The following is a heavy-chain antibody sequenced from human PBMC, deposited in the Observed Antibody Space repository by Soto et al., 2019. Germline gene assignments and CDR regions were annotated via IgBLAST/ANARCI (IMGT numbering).Heavy chain of an antibody. V-gene: IGHV3-21*01. CDR1: GFTFSSYS. Sequence: GGSLRLSCAASGFTFSSYSMNWVRQAPGKGLEWVSSISSSSSYIYYADSVKGRFTISRDNAKNSLYLQMNSLRAEDTAVYYCARALALRASDAFDIWGQGTMVTVSS. J-gene: IGHJ3*02. CDR2: ISSSSSYI. CDR3: ARALALRASDAFDI. D-gene: IGHD4-17*01.